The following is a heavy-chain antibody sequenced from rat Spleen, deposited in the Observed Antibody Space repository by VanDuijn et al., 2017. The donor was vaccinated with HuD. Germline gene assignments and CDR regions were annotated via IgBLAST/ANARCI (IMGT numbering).Heavy chain of an antibody. CDR3: TRYYEGYVMDV. V-gene: IGHV5-29*01. J-gene: IGHJ4*01. D-gene: IGHD1-12*01. CDR1: GFTFSDYG. Sequence: EVQLVESDGGLVQPGRSLKLSCAASGFTFSDYGVAWVRQAPTTGLEWVATISYGDSSGHSGTYYRDSVKGRFTISRDNAKNALYLQMNNLRSEDTAIYYCTRYYEGYVMDVWGQGASVTVSS. CDR2: ISYGDSSGHSGT.